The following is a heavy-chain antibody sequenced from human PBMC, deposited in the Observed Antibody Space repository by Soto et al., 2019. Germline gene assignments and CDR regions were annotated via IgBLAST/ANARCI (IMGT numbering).Heavy chain of an antibody. CDR1: GGSISSSSYY. CDR2: IYYSGST. J-gene: IGHJ4*02. V-gene: IGHV4-39*01. Sequence: SETLSLTCTVSGGSISSSSYYWGWIRQPPGKGLEWIGSIYYSGSTYYNPSLKSRVIISVDMSKNQFSLKLSSVTAADTAVYYCARSSIAPRLFMYPFDYWGQGTLVTVSS. CDR3: ARSSIAPRLFMYPFDY. D-gene: IGHD6-6*01.